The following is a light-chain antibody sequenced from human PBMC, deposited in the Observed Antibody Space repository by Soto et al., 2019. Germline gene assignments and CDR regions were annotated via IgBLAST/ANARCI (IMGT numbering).Light chain of an antibody. CDR3: QQFNSYPRT. V-gene: IGKV1-9*01. Sequence: IQLTQSPSSLSASVGDRVTITCRASQGISSYLAWYQQKPGKAPKLLIYAASALQSGVPSRFSGSGSGPDFTLTISSLHPEDFATYYCQQFNSYPRTFGPGTKVDV. CDR1: QGISSY. J-gene: IGKJ3*01. CDR2: AAS.